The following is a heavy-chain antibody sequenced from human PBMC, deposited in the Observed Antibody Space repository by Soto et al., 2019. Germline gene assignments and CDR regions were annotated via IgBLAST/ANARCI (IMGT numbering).Heavy chain of an antibody. J-gene: IGHJ5*02. CDR1: GFTFSSYA. CDR3: AKDFSITIFGVVPGGFDP. D-gene: IGHD3-3*01. CDR2: ISGSGGST. V-gene: IGHV3-23*01. Sequence: GGSLRLSCAASGFTFSSYAMSWVRHAPGKGLEWVSAISGSGGSTYYADSVKGRFTISRDNSKNTLYLQMNSLRAEDTAVYYCAKDFSITIFGVVPGGFDPWGQGTLVTVSS.